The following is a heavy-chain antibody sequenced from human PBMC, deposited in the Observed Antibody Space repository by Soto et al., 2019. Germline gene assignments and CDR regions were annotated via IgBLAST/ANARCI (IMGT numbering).Heavy chain of an antibody. CDR2: IYYSGST. V-gene: IGHV4-39*01. D-gene: IGHD2-15*01. J-gene: IGHJ3*02. CDR3: VVWCGGVVAATRHDAFDI. CDR1: GGSISSSSYY. Sequence: QLQLQESGPGLVKPSETLSLTCTVSGGSISSSSYYWGWIRQPPGRGLEWIGSIYYSGSTYYNPSLKSRVTISVDTSKNQFSLKLSSVTAADTAVYYCVVWCGGVVAATRHDAFDIWGQGTMVTVSS.